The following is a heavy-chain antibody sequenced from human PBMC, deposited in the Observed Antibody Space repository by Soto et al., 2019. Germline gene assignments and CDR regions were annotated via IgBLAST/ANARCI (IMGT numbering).Heavy chain of an antibody. J-gene: IGHJ4*02. CDR2: ITADMDNK. CDR1: GYRFTSYG. Sequence: QVYLVQSGAEVKNLGASVTVSCKASGYRFTSYGIGWVRQAPGQGLEWMGWITADMDNKRIPQKHQGRITLTTDISTTTAFMELRSLRSDDTALYYCVRDWSEKMPIVADYWGQGTQVTVSS. D-gene: IGHD1-26*01. V-gene: IGHV1-18*01. CDR3: VRDWSEKMPIVADY.